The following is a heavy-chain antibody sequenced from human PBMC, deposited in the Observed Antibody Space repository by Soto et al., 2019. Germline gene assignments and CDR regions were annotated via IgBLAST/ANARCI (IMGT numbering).Heavy chain of an antibody. J-gene: IGHJ4*02. V-gene: IGHV3-48*02. Sequence: ITIHSADSVKGRFTISRDNAKNSLSLQMNSLRDEDTAVYYRATDRRYSYGFDYCGQGTLVTVSP. CDR2: ITI. D-gene: IGHD5-18*01. CDR3: ATDRRYSYGFDY.